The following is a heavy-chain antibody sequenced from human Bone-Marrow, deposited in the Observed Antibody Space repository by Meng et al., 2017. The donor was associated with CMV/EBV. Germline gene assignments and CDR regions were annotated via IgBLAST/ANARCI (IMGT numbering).Heavy chain of an antibody. D-gene: IGHD4-23*01. CDR3: ARGGFGGPGVTYYYYYEMDV. Sequence: SVKVSCKASGDTFSTYGISWVRQAPGQGLEWMGGIMPTLGAATYTQKFQGRITITTDKSTSTVYMDLSSLKSEDTAVYYCARGGFGGPGVTYYYYYEMDVWGQGTTVTVSS. CDR1: GDTFSTYG. J-gene: IGHJ6*02. CDR2: IMPTLGAA. V-gene: IGHV1-69*10.